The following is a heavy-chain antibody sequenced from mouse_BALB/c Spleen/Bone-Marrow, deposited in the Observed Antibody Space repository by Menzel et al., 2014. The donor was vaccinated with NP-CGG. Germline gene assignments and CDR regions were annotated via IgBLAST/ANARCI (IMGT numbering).Heavy chain of an antibody. V-gene: IGHV5-6-5*01. J-gene: IGHJ1*01. CDR1: GFTFSSYA. D-gene: IGHD1-1*01. CDR2: ISSGGST. CDR3: ARVTDTFYYGSSYWYFDV. Sequence: EVKLMESGGGLVKPGGSLKLSCAASGFTFSSYAMSWVRQTPEKRLEWVASISSGGSTYYPDSVKGRFTISRDNDRNILYLQMSSLRSEDTAVYYCARVTDTFYYGSSYWYFDVWGAGTTVTVSS.